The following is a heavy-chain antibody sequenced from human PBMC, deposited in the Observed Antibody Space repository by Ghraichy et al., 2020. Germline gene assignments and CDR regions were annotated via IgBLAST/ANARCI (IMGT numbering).Heavy chain of an antibody. Sequence: GESLNISCQGSGFSLTSSWIAWVRQMPGKGLEWMGMMYPGNSDTRYFPSFQGQVTISADTSINTAYLQWSSLKASDTAIYYCARLIQATAGWGYWVQGTLVTVSS. CDR2: MYPGNSDT. CDR1: GFSLTSSW. D-gene: IGHD3-16*01. CDR3: ARLIQATAGWGY. J-gene: IGHJ4*02. V-gene: IGHV5-51*01.